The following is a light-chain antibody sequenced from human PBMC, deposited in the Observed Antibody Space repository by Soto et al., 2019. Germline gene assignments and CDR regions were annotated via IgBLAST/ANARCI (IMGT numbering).Light chain of an antibody. CDR3: QQYNSYS. Sequence: DIQMTQSPSSLSASVGDSVTITCRASQSISSWLAWYQQKPGTAPKLLIYHASNLESGVPSRFSGCGSETECTLTISSLQPDDFATYSCQQYNSYSFGQGTKVDIK. CDR1: QSISSW. CDR2: HAS. V-gene: IGKV1-5*01. J-gene: IGKJ1*01.